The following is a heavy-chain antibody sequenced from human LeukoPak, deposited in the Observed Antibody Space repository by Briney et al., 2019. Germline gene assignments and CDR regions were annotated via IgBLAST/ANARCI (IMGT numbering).Heavy chain of an antibody. CDR3: ARQSYCGTIKCPFGS. V-gene: IGHV4-38-2*01. Sequence: SETLSLTCAVSGYAIRGVYHWGWLRQPLGKGLEWIGSIQHGGATYYNPSLKSRVAISVDTSNQFSLRLTSVTAADTGVYYCARQSYCGTIKCPFGSWGQGTLVTVSS. CDR1: GYAIRGVYH. J-gene: IGHJ4*02. D-gene: IGHD2-21*01. CDR2: IQHGGAT.